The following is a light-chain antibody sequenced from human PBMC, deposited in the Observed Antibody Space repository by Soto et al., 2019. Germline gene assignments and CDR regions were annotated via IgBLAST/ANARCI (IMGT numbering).Light chain of an antibody. CDR2: XAS. J-gene: IGKJ5*01. V-gene: IGKV1-5*01. CDR1: QSISSW. CDR3: QQYEYIPT. Sequence: IESTXSPSTPSAFVGDRVTITSLASQSISSWFAWYQQKPARAPEXLFDXASNLEAGVPSRFRGSGSGTDIILTISRLQPEYMETYYCQQYEYIPTFGQGTRLDIK.